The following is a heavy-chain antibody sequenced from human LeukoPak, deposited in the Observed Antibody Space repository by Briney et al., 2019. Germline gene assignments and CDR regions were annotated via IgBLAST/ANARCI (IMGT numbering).Heavy chain of an antibody. V-gene: IGHV1-18*04. J-gene: IGHJ5*02. CDR1: GYTFTSYG. D-gene: IGHD2-15*01. CDR2: ISAYNGNT. Sequence: GASVKVSCKAYGYTFTSYGISWVRQAPGQGLEWMGWISAYNGNTNYARKLQSRVTMTTDTSTSTAYMELRSLRSDDTAVYYCARDRIVVVAATGAWFDPWGQGTLVTVSS. CDR3: ARDRIVVVAATGAWFDP.